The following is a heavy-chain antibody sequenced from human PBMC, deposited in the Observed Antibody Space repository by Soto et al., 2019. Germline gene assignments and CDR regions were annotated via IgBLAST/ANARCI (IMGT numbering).Heavy chain of an antibody. V-gene: IGHV3-30-3*01. CDR3: ARDNCISTRCYKRDHYYYGMDV. D-gene: IGHD2-2*01. Sequence: QVQLVESGGGVVQPGRSLRLSCAASGFIFNNYAMHWVRQAPGKGLEWVALISYDGSNEYYADSVKGRFTISRDNSRDTLYLQINSLRAEDTAVYYCARDNCISTRCYKRDHYYYGMDVWGQGTTVTVSS. J-gene: IGHJ6*02. CDR2: ISYDGSNE. CDR1: GFIFNNYA.